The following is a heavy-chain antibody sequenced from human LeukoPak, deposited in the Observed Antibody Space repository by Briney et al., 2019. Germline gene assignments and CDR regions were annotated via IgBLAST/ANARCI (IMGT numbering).Heavy chain of an antibody. D-gene: IGHD2-21*02. CDR2: INSKNGGT. V-gene: IGHV1-2*02. CDR3: AREYCGGDCRKALDN. Sequence: ASVKVSCKASGYTFTGSHMYWVRQAPGQGLEWMGWINSKNGGTNYLDKFQGRVTMTRDTSITTAYMELTSLRSDDTAVYYCAREYCGGDCRKALDNWGQGTLVTVPS. CDR1: GYTFTGSH. J-gene: IGHJ4*02.